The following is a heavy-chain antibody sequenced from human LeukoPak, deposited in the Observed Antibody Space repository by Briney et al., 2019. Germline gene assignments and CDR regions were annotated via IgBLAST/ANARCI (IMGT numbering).Heavy chain of an antibody. CDR3: ARDGFGTGSN. J-gene: IGHJ4*02. CDR2: IKQDGSEK. Sequence: TGGSLRLSCAASGLTFSNYWMDWVRQAPGKGLEWVANIKQDGSEKNYVDSVKGRFIISRNSAKNSLYLQMNTLRADDTAVYYCARDGFGTGSNWGQGTLVTVSS. CDR1: GLTFSNYW. D-gene: IGHD3-16*01. V-gene: IGHV3-7*03.